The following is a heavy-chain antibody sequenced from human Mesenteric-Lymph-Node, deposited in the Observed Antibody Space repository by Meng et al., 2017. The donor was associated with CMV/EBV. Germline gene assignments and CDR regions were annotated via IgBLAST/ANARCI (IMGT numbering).Heavy chain of an antibody. CDR1: GFTFGDYH. CDR2: IRSETYGGST. Sequence: GESLKISCTASGFTFGDYHMNWVRQAPGKGLEWVGFIRSETYGGSTEYAASVKGRFSISRDDSKSIVYLQMDSLKIEDTAVYYCTSLCFWSGYWANYWGQGTLVTVSS. CDR3: TSLCFWSGYWANY. J-gene: IGHJ4*02. D-gene: IGHD3-3*01. V-gene: IGHV3-49*04.